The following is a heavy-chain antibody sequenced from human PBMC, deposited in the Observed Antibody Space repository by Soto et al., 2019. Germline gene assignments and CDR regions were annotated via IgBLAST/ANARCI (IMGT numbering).Heavy chain of an antibody. J-gene: IGHJ2*01. Sequence: GGSLRLSCAASGFTLSNFWMHWVRQVPGKGLVWVSRINDDGSRTKYADSVEGRLTISRDTAKNTLYLQMDSLRVEDTAVYYCVRDHHDYDFWSGDPRGYFDLWGRGTLVTVSS. V-gene: IGHV3-74*01. D-gene: IGHD3-3*01. CDR2: INDDGSRT. CDR3: VRDHHDYDFWSGDPRGYFDL. CDR1: GFTLSNFW.